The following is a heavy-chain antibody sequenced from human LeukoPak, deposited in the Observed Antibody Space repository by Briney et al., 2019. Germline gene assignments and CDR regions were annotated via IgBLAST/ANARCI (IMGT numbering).Heavy chain of an antibody. Sequence: VASVKASRTASGYTFTSYGISWVRQAPGQGLEWMGWISAYNGNTNYAQKLQGRVTMTTDTSTSTAYMELRSLRSDDTAVYYCARGDIVATIPFDYWGQGTLVTVSS. CDR3: ARGDIVATIPFDY. CDR2: ISAYNGNT. V-gene: IGHV1-18*01. CDR1: GYTFTSYG. J-gene: IGHJ4*02. D-gene: IGHD5-12*01.